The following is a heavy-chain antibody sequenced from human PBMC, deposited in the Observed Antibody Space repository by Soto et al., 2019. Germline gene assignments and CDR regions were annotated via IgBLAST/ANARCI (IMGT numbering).Heavy chain of an antibody. CDR2: INAGNGNT. Sequence: ASVKVACKASGYTFTSYAMHWVRQAPGQRLEWMGWINAGNGNTKYSQKFQGRVTITRDTSASTAYMELSSLRSEDTAVYYCARRDSSSWYWFDPWGQGTLVTVSS. CDR3: ARRDSSSWYWFDP. CDR1: GYTFTSYA. J-gene: IGHJ5*02. V-gene: IGHV1-3*01. D-gene: IGHD6-13*01.